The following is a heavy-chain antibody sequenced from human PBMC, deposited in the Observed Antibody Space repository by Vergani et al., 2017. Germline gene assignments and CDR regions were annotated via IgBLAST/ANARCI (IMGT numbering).Heavy chain of an antibody. CDR1: GYSFTSYW. Sequence: EVQLVQSGAEVKKPGESVKISCKGSGYSFTSYWIGWVRQMHGKGLEWMGIIYPGDSDTRYSPSFQGQVTISADKSISTAYLQWSSLKASDTAMYYCARXLPPRSYYYYGMDVWGQGTTVTVSS. CDR3: ARXLPPRSYYYYGMDV. CDR2: IYPGDSDT. J-gene: IGHJ6*02. V-gene: IGHV5-51*01.